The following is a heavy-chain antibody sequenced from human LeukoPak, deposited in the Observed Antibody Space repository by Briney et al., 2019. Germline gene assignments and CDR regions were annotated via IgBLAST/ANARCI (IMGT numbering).Heavy chain of an antibody. CDR1: GYTFTSYG. CDR3: AREILYNWNDNYCGMDV. Sequence: ASVKVSCKASGYTFTSYGISWVRQAPGQGLEWMGWISAYNGNTNYAQKLQGRVTMTTDTSTSTAYMELRSLRSDDTAVYYCAREILYNWNDNYCGMDVWGKGTTVTVSS. CDR2: ISAYNGNT. V-gene: IGHV1-18*04. J-gene: IGHJ6*04. D-gene: IGHD1-1*01.